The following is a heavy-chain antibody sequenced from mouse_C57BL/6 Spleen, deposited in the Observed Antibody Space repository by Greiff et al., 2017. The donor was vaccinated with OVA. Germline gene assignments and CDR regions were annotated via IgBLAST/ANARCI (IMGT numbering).Heavy chain of an antibody. CDR2: INYDGSST. V-gene: IGHV5-16*01. J-gene: IGHJ3*01. Sequence: EVKLVESEGGLVQPGSSMKLSCTASGFTFSDYYMAWVRQVPDKGLEWVANINYDGSSTYYLDSLKSRFIISRDNEKNILYLQMSSLKSEDTATYYCARVTTGFAYWGQGTLVTVSA. CDR1: GFTFSDYY. CDR3: ARVTTGFAY. D-gene: IGHD1-1*01.